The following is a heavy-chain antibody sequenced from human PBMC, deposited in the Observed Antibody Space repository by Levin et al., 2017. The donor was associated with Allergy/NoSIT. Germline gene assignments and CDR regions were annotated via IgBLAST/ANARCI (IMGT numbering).Heavy chain of an antibody. D-gene: IGHD2-2*01. J-gene: IGHJ4*02. CDR3: SRTGVVPGYLSFLIGD. Sequence: GGSLRLSCAASGFTFSSYAMHWVRQAPGKGLEWLAVISHDGNNQSSEDSLKARFSISRDNSNNTLFLQMNSLRAEATAVYYCSRTGVVPGYLSFLIGDWGQGALVNVCS. CDR1: GFTFSSYA. V-gene: IGHV3-30-3*01. CDR2: ISHDGNNQ.